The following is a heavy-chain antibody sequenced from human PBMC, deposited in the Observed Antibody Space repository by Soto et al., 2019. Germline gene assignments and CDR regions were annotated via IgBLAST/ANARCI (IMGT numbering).Heavy chain of an antibody. Sequence: KQSQTLSLTCAISGDSVSSNSAAWNWIRQSPSRGLEWLGRTYYRSKWYNDYAVSVKSRITINPDTSKNQFSLQLNSVTPEDTAVYYCARNSLHSGIFSREDYFDYWGQGTLVTVSS. V-gene: IGHV6-1*01. CDR2: TYYRSKWYN. J-gene: IGHJ4*02. CDR3: ARNSLHSGIFSREDYFDY. D-gene: IGHD3-10*01. CDR1: GDSVSSNSAA.